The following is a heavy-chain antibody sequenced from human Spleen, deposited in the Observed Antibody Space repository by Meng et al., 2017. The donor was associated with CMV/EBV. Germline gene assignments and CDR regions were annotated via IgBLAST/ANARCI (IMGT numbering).Heavy chain of an antibody. CDR1: GGSISSSSYY. Sequence: QLQLQESGPXLVQPXXXLSLTCTVSGGSISSSSYYWGWIRQPPGKWLEWIGSIYYSGSTYYNPSLKSRVTMSVDTSKNQFSLKLSSVTAADTAVYYCARSSTGDRGFRYWGQGTLVTVSS. D-gene: IGHD2-21*02. CDR3: ARSSTGDRGFRY. V-gene: IGHV4-39*07. J-gene: IGHJ4*02. CDR2: IYYSGST.